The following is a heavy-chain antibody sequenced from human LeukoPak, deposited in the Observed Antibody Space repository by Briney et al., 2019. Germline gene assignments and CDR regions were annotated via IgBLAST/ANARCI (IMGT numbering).Heavy chain of an antibody. CDR3: ARDSILRFVVVPAAESSFDY. CDR2: ISPYNGNT. CDR1: GYTFTSFG. J-gene: IGHJ4*02. D-gene: IGHD2-2*01. V-gene: IGHV1-18*01. Sequence: GASVRVSCKASGYTFTSFGISWVRQAPGQGLEWMGWISPYNGNTNYPQKVQGRITVTTDTSTSTAYMELRSLRSDDTAVYYCARDSILRFVVVPAAESSFDYWGQGTLVTVSS.